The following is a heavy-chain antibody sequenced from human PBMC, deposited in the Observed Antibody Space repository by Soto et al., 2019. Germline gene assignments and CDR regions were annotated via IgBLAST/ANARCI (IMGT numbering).Heavy chain of an antibody. Sequence: QVQLVQSGAEVKKPGASVKVSCKSSGYTFTSYGISWVRQAPGQGLEWMGWISGYNGNTNYAQKVQGRVTMTTDTSRSTAEMELRSLGSDGGGVYCWAGDEGDKGSGGGGFGPWGQGALVTVSS. CDR1: GYTFTSYG. CDR2: ISGYNGNT. D-gene: IGHD1-26*01. V-gene: IGHV1-18*01. J-gene: IGHJ5*02. CDR3: AGDEGDKGSGGGGFGP.